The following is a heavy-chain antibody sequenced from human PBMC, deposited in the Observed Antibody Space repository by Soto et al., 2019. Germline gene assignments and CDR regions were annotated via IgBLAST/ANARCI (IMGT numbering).Heavy chain of an antibody. CDR2: INAGNGNT. CDR1: GYTFTTYA. J-gene: IGHJ6*02. CDR3: ARVLFYYDSRGYPTSYYYRMDV. Sequence: ASVKVSCKASGYTFTTYAMHWVRQAPGQRLEWMGWINAGNGNTKYSQKFQGRVTITRDTSASTAYMELSSLRSEDTAAYYCARVLFYYDSRGYPTSYYYRMDVWGQGTTVTVSS. V-gene: IGHV1-3*01. D-gene: IGHD3-22*01.